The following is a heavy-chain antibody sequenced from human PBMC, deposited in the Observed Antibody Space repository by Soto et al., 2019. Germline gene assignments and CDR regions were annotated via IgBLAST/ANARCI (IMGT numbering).Heavy chain of an antibody. CDR2: ISGSGGST. D-gene: IGHD3-16*01. CDR1: GFTFSSYA. CDR3: AKASSRRNSYVWGNPPMYYYGMDV. J-gene: IGHJ6*02. V-gene: IGHV3-23*01. Sequence: GGSLRLSCAASGFTFSSYAMSWVRQAPGKGLEWVSAISGSGGSTYYADSVKGRFTISRDNSKNTLYLQMNSLRAEDTAVYDCAKASSRRNSYVWGNPPMYYYGMDVWGQGTTVTVSS.